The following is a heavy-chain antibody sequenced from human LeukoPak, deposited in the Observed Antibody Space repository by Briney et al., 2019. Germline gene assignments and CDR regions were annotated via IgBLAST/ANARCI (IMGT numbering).Heavy chain of an antibody. J-gene: IGHJ4*02. V-gene: IGHV3-48*01. CDR2: ISSSSSTI. CDR3: ARLESNYDFWSGYHEVGDY. Sequence: PGGSLRLSCAASGFTFRSYSMNWVRQAPGKGLEWVSYISSSSSTIYYADSVKGRFTISRDNAKNSLYLQMNSLRAEDTAVYYCARLESNYDFWSGYHEVGDYWGQGTLVTVSS. D-gene: IGHD3-3*01. CDR1: GFTFRSYS.